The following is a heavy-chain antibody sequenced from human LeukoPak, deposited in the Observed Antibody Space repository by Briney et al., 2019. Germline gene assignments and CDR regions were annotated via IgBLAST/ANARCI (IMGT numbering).Heavy chain of an antibody. CDR1: GFTFSSHG. D-gene: IGHD3-9*01. CDR3: ARDRLGYYYDGMDV. Sequence: PGGSLRLSCAASGFTFSSHGMHWVRQAPGKGLEWVAFIWSDGSNKQYAETVKGRFTISRDSSKNTLYLQMNSLRAEDTAVYYCARDRLGYYYDGMDVWGQGTTVTVSS. J-gene: IGHJ6*02. V-gene: IGHV3-33*01. CDR2: IWSDGSNK.